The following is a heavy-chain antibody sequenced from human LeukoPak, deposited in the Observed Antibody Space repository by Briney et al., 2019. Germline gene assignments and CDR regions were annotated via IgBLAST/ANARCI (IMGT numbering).Heavy chain of an antibody. CDR2: INAAGHT. V-gene: IGHV3-13*01. Sequence: GGSLRLPCEASGFTFNTYDLHWVRQDIGKGLEWISNINAAGHTFYSGSVTGRFTISRENARNSLYLQMNNVRVGDTAVYYCARTSKVTSAMDIWGQGTVVIVSS. J-gene: IGHJ3*02. CDR1: GFTFNTYD. D-gene: IGHD4-23*01. CDR3: ARTSKVTSAMDI.